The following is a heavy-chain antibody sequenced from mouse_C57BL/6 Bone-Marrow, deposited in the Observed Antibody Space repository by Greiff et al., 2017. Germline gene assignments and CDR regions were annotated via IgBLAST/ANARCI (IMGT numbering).Heavy chain of an antibody. CDR2: IDPSDSYT. CDR3: ARGGIYYYGSSPWFAY. J-gene: IGHJ3*01. D-gene: IGHD1-1*01. Sequence: QVQLQQPGAELVRPGPSVKLSCKASGYTFTSYWMHWVKQRPGQGLEWIGVIDPSDSYTNYNQKFKGKATLTVDTSSSTAYMQLSSLTSEDSAVYYCARGGIYYYGSSPWFAYWGQGTLVTVSA. V-gene: IGHV1-59*01. CDR1: GYTFTSYW.